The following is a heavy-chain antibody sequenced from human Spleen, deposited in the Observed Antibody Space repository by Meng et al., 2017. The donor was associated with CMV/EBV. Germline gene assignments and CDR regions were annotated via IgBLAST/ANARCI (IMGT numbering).Heavy chain of an antibody. CDR2: INPNSGGA. Sequence: QVQLVQSGVEVKKPGASVKVPCKASGYTFTGYYMHWVRQAPGQGLEWMGWINPNSGGANHAQKFQGRVTMTRDTSISTAYMELSSLKSDDTAVYYCARGNIPTDWGQGTLVTVSS. CDR3: ARGNIPTD. D-gene: IGHD1-14*01. V-gene: IGHV1-2*02. J-gene: IGHJ4*02. CDR1: GYTFTGYY.